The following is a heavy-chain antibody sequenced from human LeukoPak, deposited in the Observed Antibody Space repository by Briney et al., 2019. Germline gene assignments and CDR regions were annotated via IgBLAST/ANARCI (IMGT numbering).Heavy chain of an antibody. D-gene: IGHD3-9*01. Sequence: GGSLRLSCAASGFTFSNSAMNWVRQVPGKGLEWVSSIDYDSSHIYYAASVRGRFTISRDNARNSVYLQMNSLRVEDTAVYYCARDPLRYLRVGHYDYCGQGTLVAVSS. V-gene: IGHV3-21*01. CDR2: IDYDSSHI. J-gene: IGHJ4*02. CDR1: GFTFSNSA. CDR3: ARDPLRYLRVGHYDY.